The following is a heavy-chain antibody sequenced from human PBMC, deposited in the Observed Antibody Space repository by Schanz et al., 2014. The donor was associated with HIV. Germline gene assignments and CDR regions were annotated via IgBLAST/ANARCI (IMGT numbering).Heavy chain of an antibody. D-gene: IGHD2-2*01. CDR2: IWYDGKNR. CDR3: ARDGAMAFSLGMDV. Sequence: QVQLVESGGGVVQPGRSLRLSCAASGFNFSSYGMHWVRQAPGKGLEWVAVIWYDGKNRDYADSVKGRFTISRDNSKNTLYLQMNRMRTEDTAVYYCARDGAMAFSLGMDVWGQGTTVTVSS. J-gene: IGHJ6*02. V-gene: IGHV3-33*01. CDR1: GFNFSSYG.